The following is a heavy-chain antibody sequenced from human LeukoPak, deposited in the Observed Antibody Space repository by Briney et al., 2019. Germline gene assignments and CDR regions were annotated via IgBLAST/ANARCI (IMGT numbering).Heavy chain of an antibody. Sequence: PSETLSLTCAVYGGSFSGYYWSWIRQPPGKGLEWIGEINHSGSTNYNPSLKSRVTISVDTSKNQFSLKLSSVTAADTAVYYCARLAIFGVERFDYWGQGTLVTVSS. CDR2: INHSGST. D-gene: IGHD3-3*01. CDR1: GGSFSGYY. J-gene: IGHJ4*02. CDR3: ARLAIFGVERFDY. V-gene: IGHV4-34*01.